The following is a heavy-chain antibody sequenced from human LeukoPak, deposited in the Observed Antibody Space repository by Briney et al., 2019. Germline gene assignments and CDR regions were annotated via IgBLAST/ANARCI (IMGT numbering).Heavy chain of an antibody. CDR2: INPSGGST. CDR1: GYSLTTYY. D-gene: IGHD1-26*01. J-gene: IGHJ6*02. Sequence: ASVKVSCKASGYSLTTYYMHWVRQAPGQGLEWMGIINPSGGSTSYAQKFQGRVTMTRDTSTSTVYMELSSLRSEDTAVCYCAREGSYSPDGMDVWGQGTTVTVSS. V-gene: IGHV1-46*01. CDR3: AREGSYSPDGMDV.